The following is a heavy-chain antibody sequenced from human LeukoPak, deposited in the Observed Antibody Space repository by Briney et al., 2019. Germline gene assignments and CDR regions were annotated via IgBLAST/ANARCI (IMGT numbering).Heavy chain of an antibody. CDR2: IFTGST. J-gene: IGHJ4*02. CDR3: ARRLRTYFDY. V-gene: IGHV4-4*09. Sequence: SETLSLTCAVSGGYISAYYWNWIRQPPGKGLEWIGYIFTGSTTYNPSLKSRVTISVDTSKNQFSLKLSSVTAADTAVYYRARRLRTYFDYWGQGALVTVSS. CDR1: GGYISAYY.